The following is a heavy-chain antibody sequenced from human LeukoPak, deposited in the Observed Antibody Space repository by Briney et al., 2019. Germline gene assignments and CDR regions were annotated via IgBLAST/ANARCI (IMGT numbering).Heavy chain of an antibody. CDR2: VSYSGSP. D-gene: IGHD1-14*01. J-gene: IGHJ4*02. CDR3: ASGGHGIRY. CDR1: GGSISSYY. V-gene: IGHV4-59*01. Sequence: SETLSLTCNVSGGSISSYYWSWIRQPPGKGLEWIGYVSYSGSPNYNPSLKSRVTISVDTSKNQFSLKLSSVTAADTAVYYCASGGHGIRYWGQGTLVTVSS.